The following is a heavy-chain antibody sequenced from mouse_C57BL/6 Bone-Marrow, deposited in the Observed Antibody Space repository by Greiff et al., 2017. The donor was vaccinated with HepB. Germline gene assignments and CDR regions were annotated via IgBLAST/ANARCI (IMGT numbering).Heavy chain of an antibody. D-gene: IGHD4-1*01. J-gene: IGHJ4*01. CDR3: ARGGNWDDAMDY. V-gene: IGHV1-66*01. CDR2: IYPGSGNT. Sequence: QVQLKESGPELVKPGASVKISCKASGYSFTSYYIHWVKQRPGQGLEWIGWIYPGSGNTKYNEKFKGKATLTADTSSSTAYMQLSSLTSEDSAVYYCARGGNWDDAMDYWGQGTSVTVSS. CDR1: GYSFTSYY.